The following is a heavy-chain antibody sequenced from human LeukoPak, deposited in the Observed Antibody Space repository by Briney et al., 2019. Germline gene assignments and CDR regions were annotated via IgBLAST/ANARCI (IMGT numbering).Heavy chain of an antibody. Sequence: PGGPLRLSCTASGFTFDKYAMEWVRQAPGKGLEWVAVISANGSNKYYPDSVRGRFTSYRDNSKDTIYLQMNDGRPEETAIYYCAGEGHYVSGAIGYLDNWGRGTLVTVSS. CDR1: GFTFDKYA. V-gene: IGHV3-30*04. CDR3: AGEGHYVSGAIGYLDN. J-gene: IGHJ4*02. CDR2: ISANGSNK. D-gene: IGHD3-10*01.